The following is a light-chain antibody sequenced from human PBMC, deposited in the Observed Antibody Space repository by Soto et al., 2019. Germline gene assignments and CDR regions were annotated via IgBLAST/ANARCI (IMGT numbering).Light chain of an antibody. CDR3: QQYNNWPPIT. J-gene: IGKJ5*01. CDR1: QSVSRN. CDR2: DAS. V-gene: IGKV3-15*01. Sequence: EIVRTQSPATLSLSTGERATLSCRASQSVSRNLAWYQQKPGQAPRLLIYDASTRATGIPARFSGSGSGTEFTLSISSLQSEDFAVYYCQQYNNWPPITFGQGTRLEIK.